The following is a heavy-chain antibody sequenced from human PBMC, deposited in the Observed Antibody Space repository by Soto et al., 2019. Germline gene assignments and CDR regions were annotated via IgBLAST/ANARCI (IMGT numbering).Heavy chain of an antibody. Sequence: LSLTCAVSGSSMSGFYWGWVRQPPGKGLEWIGSIFHSGNSYYNPSLKSRVILSVDTSKNQFSLNLTAAIAADTAVYYCAREDDGMDVWGQGTPVTVSS. V-gene: IGHV4-38-2*02. J-gene: IGHJ6*02. CDR3: AREDDGMDV. CDR1: GSSMSGFY. CDR2: IFHSGNS.